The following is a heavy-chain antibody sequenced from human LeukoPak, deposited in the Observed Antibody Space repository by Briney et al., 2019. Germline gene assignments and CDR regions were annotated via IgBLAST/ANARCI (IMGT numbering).Heavy chain of an antibody. J-gene: IGHJ4*02. CDR1: RGTFSSYA. CDR2: IIPIFGTA. D-gene: IGHD6-6*01. CDR3: ASEGSSSPFDY. Sequence: SVKLSCRASRGTFSSYAISWVRQAPGQGLEWMGGIIPIFGTANYAQKFQGRVTITADESTSTAYMELSSLRSEDTAVYYCASEGSSSPFDYWGQGTLVTVSS. V-gene: IGHV1-69*13.